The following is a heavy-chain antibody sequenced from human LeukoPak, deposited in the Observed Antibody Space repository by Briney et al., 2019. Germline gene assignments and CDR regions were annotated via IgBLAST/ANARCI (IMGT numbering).Heavy chain of an antibody. CDR1: GYSISSGYF. CDR3: AREVAY. J-gene: IGHJ4*02. CDR2: IYHSGST. V-gene: IGHV4-38-2*02. Sequence: PSETLSLTCTVSGYSISSGYFWGWIRQSPGKGLDWIGIIYHSGSTYYNPSLKSRVTISVDTSKNQFSLKLTSVTAADTAVYYCAREVAYWGQGILVTVSS.